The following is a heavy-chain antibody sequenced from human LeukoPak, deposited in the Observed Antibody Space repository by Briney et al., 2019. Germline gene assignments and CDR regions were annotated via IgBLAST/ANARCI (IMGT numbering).Heavy chain of an antibody. CDR3: ATSLRGYFDWLSPFDY. CDR2: ISAYNGNT. CDR1: GYTFTSYG. Sequence: ASVKVSCKASGYTFTSYGISWVRQAPGQGLEWMGWISAYNGNTNYAQKLQGRVTMTTDTSTSTAYRELRSLRSDDTAVYYCATSLRGYFDWLSPFDYGGQGTLVTVSS. D-gene: IGHD3-9*01. V-gene: IGHV1-18*01. J-gene: IGHJ4*02.